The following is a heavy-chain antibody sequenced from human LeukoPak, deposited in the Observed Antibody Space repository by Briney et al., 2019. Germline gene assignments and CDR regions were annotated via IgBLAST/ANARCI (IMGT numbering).Heavy chain of an antibody. D-gene: IGHD1-26*01. CDR3: AKRIVGPYFYYFDY. CDR2: ISYDGSNK. Sequence: QPGRSPRLSCAASGFTFSSYGMHWVRQAPGKGLEWVAVISYDGSNKYYADSVKGRFTISRDNSKNTLYLQMNSLRAEDTAVYYCAKRIVGPYFYYFDYWGQGTLVTVSS. J-gene: IGHJ4*02. V-gene: IGHV3-30*18. CDR1: GFTFSSYG.